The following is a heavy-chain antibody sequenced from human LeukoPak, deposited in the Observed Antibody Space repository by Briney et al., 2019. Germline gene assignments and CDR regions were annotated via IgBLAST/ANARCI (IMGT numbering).Heavy chain of an antibody. D-gene: IGHD4/OR15-4a*01. Sequence: SETLSLTCTVSGGSISSHYWSWIRQPPGKGLEWIGYIYYSGSTNYNPSLKSRVTISVDTSKNQFSLKLSSVTAADTAVYYCARDAKGKSGWFDPWGQGTLVTVSS. CDR3: ARDAKGKSGWFDP. CDR1: GGSISSHY. J-gene: IGHJ5*02. CDR2: IYYSGST. V-gene: IGHV4-59*11.